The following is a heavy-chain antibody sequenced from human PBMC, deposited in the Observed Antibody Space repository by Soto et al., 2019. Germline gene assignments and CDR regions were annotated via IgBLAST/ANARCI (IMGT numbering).Heavy chain of an antibody. J-gene: IGHJ4*02. CDR2: ISRSGGST. D-gene: IGHD3-10*01. CDR3: AKGGSDYGSGYFDY. Sequence: GSLRLSWAASGFTFSSYAMSWVRQAPGKGLEWVSAISRSGGSTYYADSVKGRFTTSRDNSKTTLYLQMNSLRAEDTAVYYCAKGGSDYGSGYFDYWGQGTLVTVSS. V-gene: IGHV3-23*01. CDR1: GFTFSSYA.